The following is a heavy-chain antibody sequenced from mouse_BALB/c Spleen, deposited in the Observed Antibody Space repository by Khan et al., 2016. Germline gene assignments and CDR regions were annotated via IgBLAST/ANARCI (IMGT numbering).Heavy chain of an antibody. CDR3: AAYDGYYSAWFAY. J-gene: IGHJ3*01. V-gene: IGHV3-2*02. Sequence: EVQLQESGPGLVKPSQSLSLTCTVTGYSITSDYAWNWIRQFPGNKLEWMGYINYSGITTYNPSLKSRISVTRDTSKHQFFLQLNSVTAEDTATYYCAAYDGYYSAWFAYWGQGTLVTVSA. CDR2: INYSGIT. D-gene: IGHD2-3*01. CDR1: GYSITSDYA.